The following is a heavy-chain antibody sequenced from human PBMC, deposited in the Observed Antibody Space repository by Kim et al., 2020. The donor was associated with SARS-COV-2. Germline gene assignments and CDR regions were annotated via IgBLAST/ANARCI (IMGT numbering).Heavy chain of an antibody. CDR3: ATAGGGFYGGNPNWFDP. D-gene: IGHD4-17*01. Sequence: ASVKVSCKVSGYTLTELSMHWVRQAPGKGLEWMGGFDPEDGETIYAQKFQGRVTMTEDTSTDTAYMELSSLRSEDTAVYYCATAGGGFYGGNPNWFDPWGQGTLVTVSS. J-gene: IGHJ5*02. CDR1: GYTLTELS. V-gene: IGHV1-24*01. CDR2: FDPEDGET.